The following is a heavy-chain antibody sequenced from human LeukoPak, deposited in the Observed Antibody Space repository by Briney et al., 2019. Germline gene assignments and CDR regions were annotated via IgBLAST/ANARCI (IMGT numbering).Heavy chain of an antibody. J-gene: IGHJ3*02. CDR2: INAGNGNT. CDR3: ARDSGPSAFDI. Sequence: GASVKVSCKASGYTFTSYAMHWVRQAPGQRLEWMGWINAGNGNTKYSQGFQGRVTITRDTSASIAYMELSSLRSEDMAVYYCARDSGPSAFDIWGQGTKVTVSS. D-gene: IGHD3-10*01. V-gene: IGHV1-3*03. CDR1: GYTFTSYA.